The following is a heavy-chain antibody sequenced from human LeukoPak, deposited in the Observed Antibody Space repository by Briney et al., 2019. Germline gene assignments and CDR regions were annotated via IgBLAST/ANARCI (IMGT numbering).Heavy chain of an antibody. CDR3: AAFDSTGFYYMGFDS. J-gene: IGHJ4*02. V-gene: IGHV1-2*06. CDR1: GYSFTGYY. Sequence: ASVKVSCKASGYSFTGYYLLWVRQAPGQGLEWMGRIHPKTGGTNYAQNFLGRVTMTRDASISTAYMELSRLRSDDTAVYYCAAFDSTGFYYMGFDSWGQGTLVTASS. D-gene: IGHD3-22*01. CDR2: IHPKTGGT.